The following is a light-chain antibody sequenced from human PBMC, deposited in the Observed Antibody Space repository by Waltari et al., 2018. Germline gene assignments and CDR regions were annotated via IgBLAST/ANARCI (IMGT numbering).Light chain of an antibody. V-gene: IGKV3-20*01. Sequence: EIVLTQSPGTLSLSPGERATLSCRASQTVSTTYLAWYLQKPGQAPRLLIYGTSSRATGIPDRFSGSGSGTDFTLTINRLEPEDFAVYYCQQYDNSPPYTFGQGTKLEIK. CDR3: QQYDNSPPYT. CDR1: QTVSTTY. CDR2: GTS. J-gene: IGKJ2*01.